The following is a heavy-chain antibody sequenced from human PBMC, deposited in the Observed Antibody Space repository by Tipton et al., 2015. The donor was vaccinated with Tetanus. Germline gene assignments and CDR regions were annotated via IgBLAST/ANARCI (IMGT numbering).Heavy chain of an antibody. J-gene: IGHJ4*02. D-gene: IGHD2-2*01. CDR1: GFTFNIFG. CDR2: TSGSGNTI. Sequence: GSLRLSCAATGFTFNIFGMSWIRQAPGRGLEWVAYTSGSGNTILYSDSVKGRFTVSRDNADNSVYLQMNHLRDDDTAMYFCARGAIQPLDYWGQGTLVTVSS. CDR3: ARGAIQPLDY. V-gene: IGHV3-11*01.